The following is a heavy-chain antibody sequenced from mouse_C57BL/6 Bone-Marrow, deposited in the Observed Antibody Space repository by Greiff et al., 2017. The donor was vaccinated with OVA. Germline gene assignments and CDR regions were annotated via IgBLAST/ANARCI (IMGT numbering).Heavy chain of an antibody. CDR2: IYPGSGST. D-gene: IGHD1-1*01. CDR1: GYTFTSYW. J-gene: IGHJ2*01. V-gene: IGHV1-55*01. Sequence: VKLQESGAELVKPGASVKMSCKASGYTFTSYWITWVKQRPGQGLEWIGDIYPGSGSTNYNEKFKSKATLTVDTSSSTAYMQLSSLTSEDSAVYYCARDPYYGDYWGQGTTLTVSS. CDR3: ARDPYYGDY.